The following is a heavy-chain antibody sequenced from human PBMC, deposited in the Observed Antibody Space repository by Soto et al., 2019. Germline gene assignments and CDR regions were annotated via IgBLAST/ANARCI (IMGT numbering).Heavy chain of an antibody. J-gene: IGHJ6*02. CDR2: ITSDGSST. CDR1: GFTFSSYY. CDR3: AGERGGGFGDV. D-gene: IGHD3-10*01. Sequence: EVQLVESGGGLVQPGGSLRLSCAASGFTFSSYYMNWVRQAPGKGLVWVARITSDGSSTTYADSVKGRFTISRDNAKNTLYLHMNSLRAEDTAVYSCAGERGGGFGDVWGQGTTVTVSS. V-gene: IGHV3-74*01.